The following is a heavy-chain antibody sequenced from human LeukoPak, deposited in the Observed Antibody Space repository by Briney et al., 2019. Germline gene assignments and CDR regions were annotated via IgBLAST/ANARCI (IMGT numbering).Heavy chain of an antibody. J-gene: IGHJ4*02. CDR1: GGSINSINYY. CDR3: ERHQPGGGSGTKLPDY. Sequence: PSETLSLTCIVSGGSINSINYYWGWIRQPPGKGLEWIGSTYYAGNTYYNPSLKSRLTISRDTSKNQFSLKLSSVTASETAVYYCERHQPGGGSGTKLPDYWGQGILVTVSS. CDR2: TYYAGNT. V-gene: IGHV4-39*01. D-gene: IGHD3-10*01.